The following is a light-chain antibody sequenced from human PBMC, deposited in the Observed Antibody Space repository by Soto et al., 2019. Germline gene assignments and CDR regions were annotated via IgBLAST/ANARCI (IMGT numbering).Light chain of an antibody. CDR1: QSVSSN. V-gene: IGKV3-15*01. CDR3: QQYNDWPRT. CDR2: GAS. Sequence: EIVMTQSPATLSVSPGERATLSCRASQSVSSNLAWYQQKPGQAPRLLIYGASTRATGFPARFSGRGSGTDFTLTISGLQSEDFAVYYCQQYNDWPRTFGQGTKV. J-gene: IGKJ1*01.